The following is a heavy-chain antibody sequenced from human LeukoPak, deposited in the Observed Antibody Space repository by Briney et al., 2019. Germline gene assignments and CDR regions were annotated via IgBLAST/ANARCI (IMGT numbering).Heavy chain of an antibody. CDR1: GFTFSSYA. J-gene: IGHJ5*02. V-gene: IGHV3-23*01. D-gene: IGHD5/OR15-5a*01. CDR2: ISGSGGST. CDR3: ARESTEDRPGS. Sequence: PGGSLRLSCAASGFTFSSYAMSWVRQAPGKGLEWVAAISGSGGSTYYADSVKGRFTISRDDAKNSLFLQMNSLRAEDTAVYYCARESTEDRPGSWGQGTLVTVSS.